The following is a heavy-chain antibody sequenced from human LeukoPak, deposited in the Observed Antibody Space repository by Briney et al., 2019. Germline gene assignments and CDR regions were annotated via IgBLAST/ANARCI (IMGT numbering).Heavy chain of an antibody. CDR1: GYTFTSCY. CDR3: ARDSRWPRGAFDI. CDR2: INPSGGST. Sequence: ASVKVSCKASGYTFTSCYMHWVRQAPGQGLEWMGIINPSGGSTSYAQKFQGRVTMTRDTSTSTVYMELSSLRSEDTAVYYCARDSRWPRGAFDIWGQGTMVTVSS. V-gene: IGHV1-46*01. J-gene: IGHJ3*02. D-gene: IGHD4-23*01.